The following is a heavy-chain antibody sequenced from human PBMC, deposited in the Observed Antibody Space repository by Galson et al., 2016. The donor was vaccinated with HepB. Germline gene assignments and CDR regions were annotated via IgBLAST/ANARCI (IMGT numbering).Heavy chain of an antibody. J-gene: IGHJ3*02. CDR3: AKDDDDYNDAFDI. Sequence: SLRLSCAASGFTFSNAWMSWVRQAPGKGLEWVSAISGSGVGTYYADSVKGRFTISGDNSKNTLYLQMNSLRAEDTAVYYCAKDDDDYNDAFDIWGQGTMVTVSS. CDR2: ISGSGVGT. D-gene: IGHD5-24*01. V-gene: IGHV3-23*01. CDR1: GFTFSNAW.